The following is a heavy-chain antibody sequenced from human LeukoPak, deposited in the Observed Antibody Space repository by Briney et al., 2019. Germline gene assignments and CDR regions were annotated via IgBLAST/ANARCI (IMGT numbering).Heavy chain of an antibody. CDR3: AKGVYYYDSSGYYCDY. D-gene: IGHD3-22*01. V-gene: IGHV3-23*01. CDR1: GFTFSSYA. Sequence: GGSLRLSCAASGFTFSSYAMSWVRQAPGKGLEWVSAISGSGGSTYYADSVKGRFTISRDNSKNTLYLQMNSLRAEDTAVYYCAKGVYYYDSSGYYCDYWGQGTLVTVSS. CDR2: ISGSGGST. J-gene: IGHJ4*02.